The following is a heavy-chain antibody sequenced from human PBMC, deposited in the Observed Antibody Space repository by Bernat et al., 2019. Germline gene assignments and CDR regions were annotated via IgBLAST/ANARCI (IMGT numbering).Heavy chain of an antibody. D-gene: IGHD6-13*01. CDR3: ARERDSSNWYGGGFGY. Sequence: QVQLVESGGGVVQPGRSLRLSCAASGFTFSSYGMHWVRQAPGKGLEWVAVIPYDGGNKYYADSVKDRFTISRDNSKNTLYLQMNSLRIEDTAVYYCARERDSSNWYGGGFGYWGQGTLVTVSS. J-gene: IGHJ4*02. CDR1: GFTFSSYG. V-gene: IGHV3-30*03. CDR2: IPYDGGNK.